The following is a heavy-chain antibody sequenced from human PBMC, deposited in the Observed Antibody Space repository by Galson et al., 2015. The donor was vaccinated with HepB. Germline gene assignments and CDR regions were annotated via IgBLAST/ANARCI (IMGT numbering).Heavy chain of an antibody. CDR3: VRAFGGSDSGWTDRWFDP. V-gene: IGHV6-1*01. J-gene: IGHJ5*02. CDR1: GDSVSSNSAG. CDR2: TYYRSKWYN. Sequence: CAISGDSVSSNSAGWNWIRQSPSRGLEWLGRTYYRSKWYNDYALFVKSRVVINVDTSMNQFSLQLNSVTPEDSAVYYCVRAFGGSDSGWTDRWFDPWGQGHLVTVSS. D-gene: IGHD6-19*01.